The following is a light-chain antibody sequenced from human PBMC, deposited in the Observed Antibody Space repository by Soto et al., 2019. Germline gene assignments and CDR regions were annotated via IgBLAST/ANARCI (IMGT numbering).Light chain of an antibody. J-gene: IGKJ4*01. Sequence: IVLTQYPGTLPFAPGEKATLSCRASQSVSSSFLAWYQQKPGQAPRLLIDGASSRATGIPDRVSGSGSGTYFTLTISRLEPEDVAVYYCQQYGSSPLTFGGGTKVEIK. CDR3: QQYGSSPLT. CDR2: GAS. CDR1: QSVSSSF. V-gene: IGKV3-20*01.